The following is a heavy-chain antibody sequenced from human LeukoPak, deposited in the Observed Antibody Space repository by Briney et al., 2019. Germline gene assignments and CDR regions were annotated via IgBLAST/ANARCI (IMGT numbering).Heavy chain of an antibody. CDR3: AKDAAVAGTEPLDY. CDR2: ISGSGGST. D-gene: IGHD6-19*01. CDR1: GFTFSSYA. V-gene: IGHV3-23*01. Sequence: GESPRLSCAASGFTFSSYAMSWVRQAPGKGLEWVSAISGSGGSTYYADSVKGRFTISRDNSKNTLYLQMNSLRAEDTAVYYCAKDAAVAGTEPLDYWGQGTLVTVSS. J-gene: IGHJ4*02.